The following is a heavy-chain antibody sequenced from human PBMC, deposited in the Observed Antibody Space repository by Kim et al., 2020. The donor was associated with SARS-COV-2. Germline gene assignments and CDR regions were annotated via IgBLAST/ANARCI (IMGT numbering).Heavy chain of an antibody. CDR2: IDGSDGTT. Sequence: GGYLRLSCTTSGFTFTGYSMSWVRQAPGKGLEWVSSIDGSDGTTYYVDSVKGRFTISRDNSKNTLYLQMNSLRADDTAVYYCMKGGWGWIWDHWGQGTRV. CDR3: MKGGWGWIWDH. V-gene: IGHV3-23*01. D-gene: IGHD2-2*03. J-gene: IGHJ4*02. CDR1: GFTFTGYS.